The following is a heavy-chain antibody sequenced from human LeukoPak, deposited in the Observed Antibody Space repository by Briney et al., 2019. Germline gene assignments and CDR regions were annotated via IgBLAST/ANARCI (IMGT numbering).Heavy chain of an antibody. CDR3: ARAPLWGWFDP. J-gene: IGHJ5*02. Sequence: PSETLSLTCNVSGGSISSYYWSWIRQPPGKGLEWIGYIYYSGSTNYNPSLKSRVTISVDTSKNQFSLKLSSVTAADTAVYYCARAPLWGWFDPWGQGTLVTISS. CDR2: IYYSGST. V-gene: IGHV4-59*01. D-gene: IGHD2-21*01. CDR1: GGSISSYY.